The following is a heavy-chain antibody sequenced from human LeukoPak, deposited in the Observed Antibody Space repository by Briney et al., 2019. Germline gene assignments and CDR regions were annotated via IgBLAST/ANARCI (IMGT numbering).Heavy chain of an antibody. CDR3: ARVYLGRLTAGYFDH. CDR2: ISDDGRHN. V-gene: IGHV3-30*04. J-gene: IGHJ4*02. D-gene: IGHD2-8*01. CDR1: GFTFSTYA. Sequence: GGSLRPSCAASGFTFSTYAMNWVRQAPGKGLEWVAVISDDGRHNYYADSVKGRFTISRDNSKSTLYLQMNSLRDDDSAAYFCARVYLGRLTAGYFDHWGQGTQVTVSP.